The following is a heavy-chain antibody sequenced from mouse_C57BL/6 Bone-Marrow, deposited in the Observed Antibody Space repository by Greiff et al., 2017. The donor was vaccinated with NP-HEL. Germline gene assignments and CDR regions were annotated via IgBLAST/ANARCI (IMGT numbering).Heavy chain of an antibody. D-gene: IGHD2-13*01. CDR3: WVYYGVAWFAY. CDR1: GYTFTSYW. V-gene: IGHV1-69*01. CDR2: IDPSDSYT. J-gene: IGHJ3*01. Sequence: QVQLQQPGAELVMPGASVKLSCKASGYTFTSYWMHWVKQRPGQGLEWIGEIDPSDSYTNYNQKFKGKSTLTVDKSSSTAYMQLSSLTSEDSAVYYCWVYYGVAWFAYWGQGTLVTVSA.